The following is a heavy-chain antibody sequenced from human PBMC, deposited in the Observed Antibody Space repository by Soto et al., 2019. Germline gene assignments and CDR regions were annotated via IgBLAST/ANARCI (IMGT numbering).Heavy chain of an antibody. CDR3: ARMVSSSPDSYYFDY. J-gene: IGHJ4*02. D-gene: IGHD6-6*01. V-gene: IGHV3-53*04. Sequence: EVQLVKSGGGLVQPGGSLRLSCAASGFTVSSNYMSWVRQAPGKGLEWVSVIYSGGSTYYADSVKGRFTISRHNSKNTLYLQMNSLRAEDTAVYYCARMVSSSPDSYYFDYWRQGTLVTVSS. CDR2: IYSGGST. CDR1: GFTVSSNY.